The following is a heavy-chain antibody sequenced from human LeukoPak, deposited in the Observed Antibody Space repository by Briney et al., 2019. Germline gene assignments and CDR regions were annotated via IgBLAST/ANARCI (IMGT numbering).Heavy chain of an antibody. V-gene: IGHV3-7*01. D-gene: IGHD6-13*01. Sequence: GGSLRLSCAASGFTFSSYWMSWVRQAPGKGLEWVANIKQDGSEKYYVDSVKGRFTTSRDNAKNSLYLQMNSLRAEDTAVYYCARVYSSSWYRVLNYYYYMDVWGKGTTVTVSS. CDR2: IKQDGSEK. CDR1: GFTFSSYW. J-gene: IGHJ6*03. CDR3: ARVYSSSWYRVLNYYYYMDV.